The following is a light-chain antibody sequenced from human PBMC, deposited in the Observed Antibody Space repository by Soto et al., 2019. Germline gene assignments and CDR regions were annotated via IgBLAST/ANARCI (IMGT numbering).Light chain of an antibody. J-gene: IGKJ3*01. CDR3: QQRSNWPPVT. Sequence: EIVLTQFPATLSLSPGVRATLSCRASQSVGSYLAWYQQKPGQAPRLLIYDASNRATGIPARFSGSGSGTDFTLSISSLEPEDFAGYYCQQRSNWPPVTCGPGTKVDIK. CDR2: DAS. V-gene: IGKV3-11*01. CDR1: QSVGSY.